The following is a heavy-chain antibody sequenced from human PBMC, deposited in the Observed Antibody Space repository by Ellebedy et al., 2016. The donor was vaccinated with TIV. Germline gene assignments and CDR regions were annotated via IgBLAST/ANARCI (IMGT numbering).Heavy chain of an antibody. V-gene: IGHV3-30*18. J-gene: IGHJ4*02. CDR3: TKDKGTGGSCHDY. CDR2: ISYDGTDK. D-gene: IGHD2-15*01. CDR1: GFTFSSYG. Sequence: GESLKISCVASGFTFSSYGMHWVRQAPGKGPEWVAIISYDGTDKDYADSVKGRFTISRDNSKNTLYLQMYSLRAEDSAVYYCTKDKGTGGSCHDYWGQGTLVTVSS.